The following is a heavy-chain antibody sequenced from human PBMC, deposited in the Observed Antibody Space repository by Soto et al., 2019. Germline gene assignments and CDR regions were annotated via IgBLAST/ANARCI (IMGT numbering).Heavy chain of an antibody. CDR1: GGSITSYY. D-gene: IGHD1-26*01. CDR2: IHHSGST. V-gene: IGHV4-34*02. J-gene: IGHJ4*02. CDR3: ARWARSSIGGKDFDY. Sequence: QVQLQQWGPGLLKPSETLSLTCAVYGGSITSYYWSWIRQPPGKGLEWIGEIHHSGSTNYNPSLKSRVLISLDTSKNHFFLSLTSVTAADSAVYYCARWARSSIGGKDFDYWGQGTLVTVSP.